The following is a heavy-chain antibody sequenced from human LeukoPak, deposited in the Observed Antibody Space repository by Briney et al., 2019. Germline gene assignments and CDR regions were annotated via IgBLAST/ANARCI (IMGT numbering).Heavy chain of an antibody. V-gene: IGHV4-38-2*02. CDR2: IYHSGST. CDR3: AGETRGSSGYPPDY. CDR1: GYSISSGYY. Sequence: SETLSLTCSVSGYSISSGYYWGWIRQPPGKGLEWIGSIYHSGSTYYNPSLKSRVTISVDTSKNQFSLKLSSVTAADTAVYYCAGETRGSSGYPPDYWGQGTLVTVSS. D-gene: IGHD3-22*01. J-gene: IGHJ4*02.